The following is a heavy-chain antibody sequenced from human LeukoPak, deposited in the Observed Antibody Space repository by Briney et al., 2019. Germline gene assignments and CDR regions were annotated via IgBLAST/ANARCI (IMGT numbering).Heavy chain of an antibody. V-gene: IGHV3-23*01. CDR3: ARSPRHYPSGTCSLYYYMDV. J-gene: IGHJ6*03. D-gene: IGHD1-26*01. CDR2: ISGSGDDT. Sequence: GGSLRLSCAASGFSLSSYAMTWVRQAPGKGLEWVSSISGSGDDTYTADSVKGRFTISRDNSKKTLFLQMTSLRDGDTAVYYCARSPRHYPSGTCSLYYYMDVWGKGTTVTVSS. CDR1: GFSLSSYA.